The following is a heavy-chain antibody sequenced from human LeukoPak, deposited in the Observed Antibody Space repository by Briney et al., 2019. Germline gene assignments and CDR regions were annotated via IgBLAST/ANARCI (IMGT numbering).Heavy chain of an antibody. CDR1: GGSISSYY. D-gene: IGHD2-2*01. CDR2: IYTSGST. Sequence: SETLSLACTVSGGSISSYYWSWIRQPAGKGLEWIGRIYTSGSTNYNPSLKSRVTMSVDTSKNQFSLKLSSVTAADTAVYYCARVGCSSTSCSPDVWGQGTTVTVSS. CDR3: ARVGCSSTSCSPDV. V-gene: IGHV4-4*07. J-gene: IGHJ6*02.